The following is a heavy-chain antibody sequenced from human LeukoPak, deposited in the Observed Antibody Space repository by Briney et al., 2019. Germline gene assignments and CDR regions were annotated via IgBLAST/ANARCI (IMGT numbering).Heavy chain of an antibody. D-gene: IGHD3-22*01. Sequence: GGSLRLSCAASGFIFGRYSLTWVRQAPGKGLEWVANINEDGSETYYVDSVKGRFTLSRDNAQSSLYLQMSSLRAEDTAVYYCTTDYAMIVVAIYDAFDIWGQGTMVTVSS. J-gene: IGHJ3*02. CDR3: TTDYAMIVVAIYDAFDI. CDR2: INEDGSET. CDR1: GFIFGRYS. V-gene: IGHV3-7*03.